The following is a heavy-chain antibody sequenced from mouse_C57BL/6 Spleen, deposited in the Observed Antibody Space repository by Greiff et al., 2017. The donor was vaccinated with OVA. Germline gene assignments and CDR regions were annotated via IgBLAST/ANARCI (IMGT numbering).Heavy chain of an antibody. Sequence: VQLQQSGAELVRPGASVKLSCTASGFNIKDYYMHWVKQRPEQGLEWIGRIDPEDGDTEYAPKFQGKATMTADTSSNTAYLQLSSLTSEDTAVYYCSIYYGNYFDYWGQGTTLTVSS. J-gene: IGHJ2*01. D-gene: IGHD2-1*01. CDR3: SIYYGNYFDY. CDR1: GFNIKDYY. V-gene: IGHV14-1*01. CDR2: IDPEDGDT.